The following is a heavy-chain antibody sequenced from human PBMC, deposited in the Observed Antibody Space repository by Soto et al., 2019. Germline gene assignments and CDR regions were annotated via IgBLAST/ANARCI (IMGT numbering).Heavy chain of an antibody. J-gene: IGHJ3*02. CDR1: GFTFSSYG. CDR2: IWYDGSNK. CDR3: ARGYYYDSREDAFDI. D-gene: IGHD3-22*01. Sequence: QVPLVESGGGVVQPGRSLRLSCAASGFTFSSYGMHWVRQAPGKGLEWVAVIWYDGSNKYYADSVKGRFTISRDNSKNTLYLQMNSLRAEDTAVYYCARGYYYDSREDAFDIWGQGTMVTVSS. V-gene: IGHV3-33*01.